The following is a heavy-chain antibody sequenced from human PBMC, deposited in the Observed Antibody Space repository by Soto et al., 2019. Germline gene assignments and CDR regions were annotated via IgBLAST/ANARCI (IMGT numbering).Heavy chain of an antibody. CDR3: ARGSGQFYYYCFDV. CDR2: INPHSGDT. J-gene: IGHJ6*02. CDR1: GYSFTGYY. D-gene: IGHD3-10*01. Sequence: QVQLVQSGAEVKKPGASVTVSCKASGYSFTGYYMHWVRQAPGQGLELRGWINPHSGDTTYAQKFQGWVTLTRDTSISTAYMELRRLKSDDTAMYYGARGSGQFYYYCFDVWGQGTTVTVSS. V-gene: IGHV1-2*04.